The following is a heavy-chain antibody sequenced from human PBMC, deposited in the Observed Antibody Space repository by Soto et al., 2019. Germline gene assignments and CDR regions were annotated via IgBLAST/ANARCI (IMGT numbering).Heavy chain of an antibody. CDR1: GGTFSSYA. D-gene: IGHD5-12*01. Sequence: EASVKVSCKASGGTFSSYAISWVRQAPGQGLEWMGGIIPIFGTANYAQKFQGRVTITADESTSTAYMELSSLRSEDTAVYYCARHHLVASDAFDIWGQGTMVTVSS. J-gene: IGHJ3*02. CDR2: IIPIFGTA. CDR3: ARHHLVASDAFDI. V-gene: IGHV1-69*13.